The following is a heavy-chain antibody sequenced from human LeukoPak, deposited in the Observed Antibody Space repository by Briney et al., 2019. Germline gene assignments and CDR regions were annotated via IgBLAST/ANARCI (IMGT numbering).Heavy chain of an antibody. Sequence: PGGSLRLSCAASGFTFSSYEMNWVRPAPGKGLEWVSYISSSGSTIYYADSVKGRFTISRDNAKNSLYLQMNSLRAEDTAVYYCARPSNYYDSSGYYLDYWGQGTLVTVSS. CDR1: GFTFSSYE. CDR3: ARPSNYYDSSGYYLDY. CDR2: ISSSGSTI. J-gene: IGHJ4*02. D-gene: IGHD3-22*01. V-gene: IGHV3-48*03.